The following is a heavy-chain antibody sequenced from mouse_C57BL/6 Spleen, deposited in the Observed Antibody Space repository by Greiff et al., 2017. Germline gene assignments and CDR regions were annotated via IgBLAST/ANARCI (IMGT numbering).Heavy chain of an antibody. D-gene: IGHD1-1*01. CDR1: GYAFRSYW. CDR2: IYPGDGDT. J-gene: IGHJ2*01. CDR3: ARGGNPITTVVEDYFDY. V-gene: IGHV1-80*01. Sequence: VPLQQSGAELVKPGASVKISCKASGYAFRSYWMNWVKQRPGKGLERIGQIYPGDGDTNYNGKFKGKATLTADESSSTAYMQLSSLTSEDSAVYFCARGGNPITTVVEDYFDYWGQGTTLTVSS.